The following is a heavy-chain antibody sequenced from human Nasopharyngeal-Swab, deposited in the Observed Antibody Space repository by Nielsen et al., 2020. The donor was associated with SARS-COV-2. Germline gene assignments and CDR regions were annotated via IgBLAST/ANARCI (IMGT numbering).Heavy chain of an antibody. Sequence: ASVKVSCKASGYTFTSYGISWVRQAPVQGLEWMGWISAYNGNTNYAQKLQGRVTMTTDTSTSTAYMELRSLRSDDTAVYYCARDLPSAQYYDFWSGYFYYYYGMDVWGQGTTVTVSS. CDR2: ISAYNGNT. V-gene: IGHV1-18*01. J-gene: IGHJ6*02. CDR1: GYTFTSYG. CDR3: ARDLPSAQYYDFWSGYFYYYYGMDV. D-gene: IGHD3-3*01.